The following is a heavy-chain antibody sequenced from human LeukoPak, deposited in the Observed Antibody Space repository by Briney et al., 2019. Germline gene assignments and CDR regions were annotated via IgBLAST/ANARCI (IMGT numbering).Heavy chain of an antibody. CDR3: ARDKADCSSTSCPDGAFDI. J-gene: IGHJ3*02. CDR2: ISSSGSTI. Sequence: GGSLRLSCAASGFTFSDYYMSWIRQAPGKGLEWVSYISSSGSTIYYADSVKGRFTISRDNAKNSLYLQMNSLRAEDTAVYYCARDKADCSSTSCPDGAFDIWGQATMVTVSS. CDR1: GFTFSDYY. D-gene: IGHD2-2*01. V-gene: IGHV3-11*04.